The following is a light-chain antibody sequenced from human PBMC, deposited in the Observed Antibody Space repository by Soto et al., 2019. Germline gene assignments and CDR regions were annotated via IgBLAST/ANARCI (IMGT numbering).Light chain of an antibody. CDR3: AAWDDSLNGPV. J-gene: IGLJ2*01. CDR1: SSNIGSNT. Sequence: QSVLTQPPSASGTPGQRVTISCSGSSSNIGSNTVNWYQQLPGTAPKLLIYSNNQQPSGVPDRFSGSKSGTSASLAISGLPYEDEADYYCAAWDDSLNGPVFGGGTKVTVL. V-gene: IGLV1-44*01. CDR2: SNN.